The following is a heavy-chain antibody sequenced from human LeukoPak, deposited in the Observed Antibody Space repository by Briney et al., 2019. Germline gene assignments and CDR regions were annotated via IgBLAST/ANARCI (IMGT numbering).Heavy chain of an antibody. D-gene: IGHD1-1*01. V-gene: IGHV6-1*01. CDR2: TYYRSKWYN. CDR1: GDSVSSNSAA. Sequence: SQTLSLTCAISGDSVSSNSAAWNWIRQSPSRGLEWLGRTYYRSKWYNDYAVSVKSRITINPDTSKNQFSLQLNSVTPEDTAVYYCARDFGLDQLSLGYNWFDPWGQGTLVTVSS. CDR3: ARDFGLDQLSLGYNWFDP. J-gene: IGHJ5*02.